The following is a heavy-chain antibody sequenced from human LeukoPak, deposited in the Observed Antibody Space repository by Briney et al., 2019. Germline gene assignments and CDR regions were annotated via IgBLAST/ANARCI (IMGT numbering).Heavy chain of an antibody. D-gene: IGHD1-1*01. Sequence: PGRSLRPSCAASGFSFSNFWMHWVRQVPGMGLVWVSQINPDGTAALYADSVKGRFTISRDNAKSTLYLEMNTLRADDTAVYYCAKGSNFAFDNWGQGTLVTVSS. J-gene: IGHJ4*02. V-gene: IGHV3-74*01. CDR2: INPDGTAA. CDR1: GFSFSNFW. CDR3: AKGSNFAFDN.